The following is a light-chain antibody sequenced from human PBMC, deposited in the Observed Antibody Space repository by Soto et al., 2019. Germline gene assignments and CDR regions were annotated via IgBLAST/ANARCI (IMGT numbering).Light chain of an antibody. CDR2: DVA. J-gene: IGLJ1*01. CDR3: VSYTSSTTYV. Sequence: QSALTQPRSVSGSPGQSVTISCTGTSSDVGGYNYVSWYQQHPGKAPKLIIYDVANRPSGVSNRFSGSKSGSTASLIISRLRTEDEADYYCVSYTSSTTYVFGTGTKVTV. V-gene: IGLV2-11*01. CDR1: SSDVGGYNY.